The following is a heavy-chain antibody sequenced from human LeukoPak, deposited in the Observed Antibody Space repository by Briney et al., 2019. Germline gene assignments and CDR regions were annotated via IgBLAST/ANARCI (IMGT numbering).Heavy chain of an antibody. CDR3: ARELWLSGMDV. D-gene: IGHD5-18*01. Sequence: SETLSLTCAVSGGSISSGGYSWSWIRQPPGKGLEWIGYIYYSGSTNYNPSLKSRVTISVDTSKNQFSLKLSSVTAADTAVYYCARELWLSGMDVWGQGTTVTVSS. CDR1: GGSISSGGYS. CDR2: IYYSGST. J-gene: IGHJ6*02. V-gene: IGHV4-61*08.